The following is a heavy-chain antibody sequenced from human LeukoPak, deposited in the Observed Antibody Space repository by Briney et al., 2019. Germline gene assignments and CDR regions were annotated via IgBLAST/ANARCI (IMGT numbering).Heavy chain of an antibody. CDR3: ARDFYGGSDY. CDR1: GFTFSRYE. Sequence: GGSRRLSCAVPGFTFSRYEMDWVRQAPGKGLDWGSYISSSGSTIYYADSVKGRFTISRDNPKNSMYLQLNSLRAEDTALYYCARDFYGGSDYWGQGTLVTVSS. CDR2: ISSSGSTI. D-gene: IGHD4-23*01. V-gene: IGHV3-48*03. J-gene: IGHJ4*02.